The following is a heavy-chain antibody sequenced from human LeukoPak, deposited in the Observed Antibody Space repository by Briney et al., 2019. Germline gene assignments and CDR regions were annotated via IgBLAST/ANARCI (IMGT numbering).Heavy chain of an antibody. D-gene: IGHD3-22*01. V-gene: IGHV4-59*08. CDR3: ARRIETYYYDTSGYYFGYYFDC. J-gene: IGHJ4*02. Sequence: SETLSLTCTVSGGSISSYYWSWIRQPPGKGLEWIGYIYHSGSTNYNPSLKSRVTISVDTSKNQFSLNLSSVTAADTAIYYCARRIETYYYDTSGYYFGYYFDCWGQGTLVTVSS. CDR2: IYHSGST. CDR1: GGSISSYY.